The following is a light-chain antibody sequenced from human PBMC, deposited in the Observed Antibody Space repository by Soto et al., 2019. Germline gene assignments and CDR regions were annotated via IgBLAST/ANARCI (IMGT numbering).Light chain of an antibody. CDR2: GAS. Sequence: EIVLTQSPGTLSLSPGERATLSCRASKSVSSSYLAWYQQKPCQAPRLLIYGASSRATGIPDRFSGSGSGTDFTLPISRLCPEGFAVYYCQPDGSSPPLTFGGGTKVEIK. V-gene: IGKV3-20*01. CDR1: KSVSSSY. J-gene: IGKJ4*01. CDR3: QPDGSSPPLT.